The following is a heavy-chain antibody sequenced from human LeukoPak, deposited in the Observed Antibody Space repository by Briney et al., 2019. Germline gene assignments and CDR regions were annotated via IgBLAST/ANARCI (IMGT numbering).Heavy chain of an antibody. J-gene: IGHJ4*02. CDR3: ARKPTAQTFDY. D-gene: IGHD1-14*01. CDR1: GGSISSYY. V-gene: IGHV4-59*04. Sequence: SETLSLTCTVSGGSISSYYWGWIRQPPGKGLEWIGTIHHSGSTYYHPSLKSRVTISVDTSKNQFSLKVSSVTAADTAVYYCARKPTAQTFDYWGQGTLVTVSS. CDR2: IHHSGST.